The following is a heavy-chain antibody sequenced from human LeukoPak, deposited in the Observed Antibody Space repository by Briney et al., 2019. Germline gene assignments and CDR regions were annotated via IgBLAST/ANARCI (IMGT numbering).Heavy chain of an antibody. D-gene: IGHD4-11*01. Sequence: PGGSLRLSCAASGLTFSSYWMSWVRQAPGKGLEWVANIKEDGSEKYYEDSVKGRFTISRDNAKNSLYLQMSSLRAEDTAVYYCARVLPYDYINRFDRWGQGTLVTVSS. CDR3: ARVLPYDYINRFDR. J-gene: IGHJ5*02. CDR1: GLTFSSYW. CDR2: IKEDGSEK. V-gene: IGHV3-7*01.